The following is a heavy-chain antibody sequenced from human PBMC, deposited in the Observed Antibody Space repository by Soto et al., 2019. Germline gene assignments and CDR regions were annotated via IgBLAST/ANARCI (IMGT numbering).Heavy chain of an antibody. CDR1: GFSLSTSGVG. V-gene: IGHV2-5*02. D-gene: IGHD2-15*01. CDR2: IYWDDDK. J-gene: IGHJ5*02. CDR3: AHRVVAAREKVKNNWFDP. Sequence: QITLKESGPTLVKPTQTLTLTCTFSGFSLSTSGVGVGWIRQPPGKALEWLALIYWDDDKRYSPSLKSRLTITKDTSKNQVVLTMTNMDPVDTATYYCAHRVVAAREKVKNNWFDPWGQGTLVTVSS.